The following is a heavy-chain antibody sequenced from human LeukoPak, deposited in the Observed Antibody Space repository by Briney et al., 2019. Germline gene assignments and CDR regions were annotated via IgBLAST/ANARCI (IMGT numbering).Heavy chain of an antibody. V-gene: IGHV4-39*07. CDR3: ARARYNYQCDY. D-gene: IGHD5-24*01. J-gene: IGHJ4*02. Sequence: SETLSLTCTVSGGSNSSSNNYWGWIRQPPGRGLEWIGSISYGGRTYYNPSLKSRVTISVDTSKNQFSLRLSSVTAADTAVYYCARARYNYQCDYWGQGTLVTVSS. CDR1: GGSNSSSNNY. CDR2: ISYGGRT.